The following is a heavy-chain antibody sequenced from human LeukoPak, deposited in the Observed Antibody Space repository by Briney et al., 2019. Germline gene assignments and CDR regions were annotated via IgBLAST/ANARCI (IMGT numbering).Heavy chain of an antibody. CDR2: ISSSGGNT. Sequence: GGSLRLSCAASGFTFSSYEMNWVRQAPGKGLEWVSSISSSGGNTYYADSVKGRFTISRDNSKNTLYLQMNSLRAEDTAVYYCAKDHPGGYVVPFDYWGQGTLVTVSS. J-gene: IGHJ4*02. CDR1: GFTFSSYE. CDR3: AKDHPGGYVVPFDY. D-gene: IGHD5-12*01. V-gene: IGHV3-23*01.